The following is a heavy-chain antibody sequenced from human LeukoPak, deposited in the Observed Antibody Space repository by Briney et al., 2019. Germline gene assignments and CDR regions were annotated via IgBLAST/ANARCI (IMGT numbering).Heavy chain of an antibody. J-gene: IGHJ4*02. D-gene: IGHD6-13*01. CDR2: ISGSGGST. CDR1: GFTFSSYA. CDR3: AKDWGHGSSWHPTPYYFDY. Sequence: GGSPRLSCAAPGFTFSSYALRWVRPAPGKGVEWGSAISGSGGSTYYADSVKGRFTISRDNSKNTLYLQMNSLRAEDTAVYYCAKDWGHGSSWHPTPYYFDYWGQGTLVTAS. V-gene: IGHV3-23*01.